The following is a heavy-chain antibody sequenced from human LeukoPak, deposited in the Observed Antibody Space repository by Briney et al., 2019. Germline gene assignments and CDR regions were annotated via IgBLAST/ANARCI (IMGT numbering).Heavy chain of an antibody. V-gene: IGHV6-1*01. D-gene: IGHD3-10*01. J-gene: IGHJ5*02. CDR1: GDXVSSKSAA. CDR2: TYYRSKWYN. Sequence: SQTLSLTCSISGDXVSSKSAAWNWIRQSPSRGLEWLGRTYYRSKWYNDYAVSVRSRITINPDTSKNQFSLQLNSLTPEDTAVYYCARDMDYYVLGNYYNSRWLDPWGQGTLVTVSS. CDR3: ARDMDYYVLGNYYNSRWLDP.